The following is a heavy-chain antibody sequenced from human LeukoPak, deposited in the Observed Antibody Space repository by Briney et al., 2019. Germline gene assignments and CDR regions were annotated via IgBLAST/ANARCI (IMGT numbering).Heavy chain of an antibody. Sequence: GGSLRLSCAASGFTFSSYWMSWVRQAPGKGLEWVANIKQDGSEKYYVDSVKGRFTISRDNAKNSLYLQMNSLRAEDTAVYYCARDIYCSGGSCYSPSVYWGQGTLVTVSS. V-gene: IGHV3-7*01. CDR2: IKQDGSEK. J-gene: IGHJ4*02. D-gene: IGHD2-15*01. CDR3: ARDIYCSGGSCYSPSVY. CDR1: GFTFSSYW.